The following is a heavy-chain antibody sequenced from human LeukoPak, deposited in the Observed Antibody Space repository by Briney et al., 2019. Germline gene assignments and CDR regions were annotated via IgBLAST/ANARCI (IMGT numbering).Heavy chain of an antibody. Sequence: GGSLRLSCAASGFTFSDYWRSWVRQAPGKGREGVADINQDESENYYVDSMRGRFTISRDNAKNSLYLQMSSLRAEDTAFYYCARESRPEGRLIDIDFWGQGTLVTVSS. CDR2: INQDESEN. J-gene: IGHJ4*02. D-gene: IGHD1-1*01. CDR3: ARESRPEGRLIDIDF. V-gene: IGHV3-7*01. CDR1: GFTFSDYW.